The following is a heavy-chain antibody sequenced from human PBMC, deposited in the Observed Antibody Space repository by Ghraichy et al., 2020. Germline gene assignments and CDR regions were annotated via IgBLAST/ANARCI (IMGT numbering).Heavy chain of an antibody. CDR2: IYYSGRT. D-gene: IGHD1-1*01. Sequence: ESLNISCTVSGGSISSSSYYWGWIRQPPGKGLEWIRSIYYSGRTHYNPSLKSRVTISIDTSKNQFSLKLSSVTAADTDVYYCVRHNYNWNDFHFHYYMDVWGKGTTVTVSS. CDR1: GGSISSSSYY. V-gene: IGHV4-39*01. CDR3: VRHNYNWNDFHFHYYMDV. J-gene: IGHJ6*03.